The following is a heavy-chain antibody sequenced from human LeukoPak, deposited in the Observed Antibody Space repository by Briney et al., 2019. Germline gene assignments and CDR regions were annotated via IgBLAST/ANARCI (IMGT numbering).Heavy chain of an antibody. CDR3: AREGMVRGVMDY. Sequence: PGGSLRLSCAASGFTFSSYGMHWVRQAPGKGLEWVAVIWYDGSNKYYADSVKGRFTISGDNSKNTLYLQMNSLRAEDTAVYYCAREGMVRGVMDYWGQGTLVTVSS. D-gene: IGHD3-10*01. CDR2: IWYDGSNK. CDR1: GFTFSSYG. J-gene: IGHJ4*02. V-gene: IGHV3-33*01.